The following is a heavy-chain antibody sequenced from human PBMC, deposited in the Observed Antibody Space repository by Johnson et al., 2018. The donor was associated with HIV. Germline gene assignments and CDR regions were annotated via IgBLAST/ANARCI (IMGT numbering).Heavy chain of an antibody. J-gene: IGHJ3*02. CDR1: GFTFDDYA. Sequence: VQLVESGGGLVQPGRSLRLSCAASGFTFDDYAMHWVRQAPGKGLEWVSAISGSAESSYYADSVKGHFTISRDNSKNTLYLQMNSLRVEDTAVYHCARGRRPWELHGFNAFDIWGQGTMVTVSS. V-gene: IGHV3-23*04. CDR3: ARGRRPWELHGFNAFDI. CDR2: ISGSAESS. D-gene: IGHD1-26*01.